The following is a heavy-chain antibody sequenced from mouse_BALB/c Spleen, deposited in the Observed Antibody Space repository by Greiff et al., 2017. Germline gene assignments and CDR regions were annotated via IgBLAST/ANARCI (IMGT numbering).Heavy chain of an antibody. CDR1: GFSLTSYG. J-gene: IGHJ1*01. CDR2: IWSGGST. Sequence: VKLMESGPGLVQPSQSLSITCTVSGFSLTSYGVHWVRQSPGKGLEWLGVIWSGGSTDYNAAFISRLSISKDNSKSQVFFKMNSLQANDTAICYCARNSDDGYYNWYFDVWGAGTTVTVSS. V-gene: IGHV2-2*02. D-gene: IGHD2-3*01. CDR3: ARNSDDGYYNWYFDV.